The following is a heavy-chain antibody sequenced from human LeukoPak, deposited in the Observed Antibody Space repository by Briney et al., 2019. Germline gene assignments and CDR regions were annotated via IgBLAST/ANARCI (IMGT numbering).Heavy chain of an antibody. J-gene: IGHJ4*02. Sequence: SETLPLTCAVYGGSFSGYYWSWIRQPPGKGLEWIGEINHSGSTNYNPSLKSRVTISVDTSKTQLSLKVSSMTAADTAVYYCGRYGDNAGAYWGQGTLVTVSS. CDR2: INHSGST. CDR1: GGSFSGYY. CDR3: GRYGDNAGAY. V-gene: IGHV4-34*01. D-gene: IGHD4-17*01.